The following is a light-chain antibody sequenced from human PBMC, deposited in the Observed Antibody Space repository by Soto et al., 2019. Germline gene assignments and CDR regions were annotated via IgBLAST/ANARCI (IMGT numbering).Light chain of an antibody. Sequence: DIQMTQSPSTLPASVGDRVTITCRASQSISNRLAWFQQKPGKAPKLLISKASKLESGVPSRFSGSGSGTDFTLTISGLQPDDFATYYCRQYNPYSPWTFGQGTKVDIK. CDR2: KAS. V-gene: IGKV1-5*03. CDR1: QSISNR. CDR3: RQYNPYSPWT. J-gene: IGKJ1*01.